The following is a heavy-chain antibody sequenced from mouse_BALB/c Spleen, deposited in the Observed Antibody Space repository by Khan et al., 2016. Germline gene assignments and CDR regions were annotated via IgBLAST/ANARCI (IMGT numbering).Heavy chain of an antibody. J-gene: IGHJ2*01. D-gene: IGHD1-1*01. CDR2: IDPYNGGT. CDR1: GYAFTSYN. CDR3: AREGITTVVAKGLDY. V-gene: IGHV1S135*01. Sequence: VQLQQSGPELVKPGASVKVSCKASGYAFTSYNMYWVKQSHGKSLEWIGYIDPYNGGTSYSQNFKGKATLTVDKSSRTASLHLNSLTSADSAVYDGAREGITTVVAKGLDYWGQGTTLTVSS.